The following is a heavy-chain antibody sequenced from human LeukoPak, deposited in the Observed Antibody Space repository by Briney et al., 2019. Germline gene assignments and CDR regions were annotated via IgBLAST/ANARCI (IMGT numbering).Heavy chain of an antibody. V-gene: IGHV3-21*01. CDR3: ARDKQWLLLDY. Sequence: GGSLRLSCAASGFTFSSYSMNWVRQAPGKGLEWVSSISSSSSYIYYADSVKGRFTISGDNAKNSLYLQMNSLRAEDTAVYYCARDKQWLLLDYWGQGTLVTVSS. J-gene: IGHJ4*02. D-gene: IGHD6-19*01. CDR2: ISSSSSYI. CDR1: GFTFSSYS.